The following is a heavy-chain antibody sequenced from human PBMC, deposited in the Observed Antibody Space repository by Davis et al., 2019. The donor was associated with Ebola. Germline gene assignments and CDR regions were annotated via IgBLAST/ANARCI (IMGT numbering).Heavy chain of an antibody. J-gene: IGHJ1*01. V-gene: IGHV3-30*18. D-gene: IGHD2-15*01. Sequence: PGGSLRLSCAASGFTFSSYGMHWVRQAPGKGLEWVAVISYDGTNKYYTDSVKGRFTISSDNSKNTLYLQVNSLRAEDTAVYYCAKDDCSGGRCPPNEYFHPWGQGTLVTVSS. CDR1: GFTFSSYG. CDR3: AKDDCSGGRCPPNEYFHP. CDR2: ISYDGTNK.